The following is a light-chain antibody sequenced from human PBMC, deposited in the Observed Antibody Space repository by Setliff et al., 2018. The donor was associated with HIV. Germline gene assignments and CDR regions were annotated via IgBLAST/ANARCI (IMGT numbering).Light chain of an antibody. V-gene: IGLV2-11*01. Sequence: QSVLTQPASVSGSPGQSITISCTGTSSDVGSYNLVSWYQQHPDKAPKVMIYDVTRRPSGVPDRFSGSKSGNTASLTISGLQAEDEADYYCCSYAGSYSYIFGTGTKVTVL. CDR2: DVT. J-gene: IGLJ1*01. CDR1: SSDVGSYNL. CDR3: CSYAGSYSYI.